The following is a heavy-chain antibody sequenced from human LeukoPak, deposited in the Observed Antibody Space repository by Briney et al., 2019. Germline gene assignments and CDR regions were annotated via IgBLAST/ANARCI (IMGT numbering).Heavy chain of an antibody. V-gene: IGHV3-23*01. CDR1: GFTFSSYA. CDR3: AKDQGGEITIFGVVIRKDAFDI. Sequence: GGSLRLSCAASGFTFSSYAMSWVRQAPGKGLEWVSAISGSGGSTYYADPVKGRFTISRDNSKNTLYLQMNSLRAEDTAVYYCAKDQGGEITIFGVVIRKDAFDIWGQGTMVTVSS. J-gene: IGHJ3*02. D-gene: IGHD3-3*01. CDR2: ISGSGGST.